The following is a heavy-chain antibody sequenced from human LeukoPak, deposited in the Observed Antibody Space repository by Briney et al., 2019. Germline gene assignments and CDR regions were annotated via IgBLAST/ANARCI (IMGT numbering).Heavy chain of an antibody. CDR3: ARDPGHSSGWSRRPSAGMDV. CDR1: GYSISSGYY. Sequence: PSETLSLTCTVSGYSISSGYYWGWIRQPPGKGLEWIGSIYHSGSTYYNPSLKSRVTISVDTSKNQFSLKLSSVTAADTAVYYCARDPGHSSGWSRRPSAGMDVWGQGTTVTVSS. D-gene: IGHD6-19*01. CDR2: IYHSGST. J-gene: IGHJ6*02. V-gene: IGHV4-38-2*02.